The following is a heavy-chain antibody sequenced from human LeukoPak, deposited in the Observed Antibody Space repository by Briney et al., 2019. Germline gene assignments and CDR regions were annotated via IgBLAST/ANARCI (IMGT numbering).Heavy chain of an antibody. CDR2: IIPILGIA. CDR1: GGTFSSYT. V-gene: IGHV1-69*04. J-gene: IGHJ3*02. Sequence: SVKVSCKASGGTFSSYTISWVRPAPGRGLEWVGRIIPILGIANYAQKFQGRVTITADKSTSAAYMELSSVRSEDTAVYYCARDAHPDFGRTDAFDIWGQGTMVTVSS. CDR3: ARDAHPDFGRTDAFDI. D-gene: IGHD3-3*01.